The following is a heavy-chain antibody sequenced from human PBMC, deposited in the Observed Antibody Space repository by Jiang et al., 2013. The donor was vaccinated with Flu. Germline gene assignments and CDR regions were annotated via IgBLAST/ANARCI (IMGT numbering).Heavy chain of an antibody. D-gene: IGHD2-2*01. CDR2: INHSGST. CDR3: ASDRLGYCSSTSCPDY. Sequence: KPSETLSLTCAVYGGSFSGYYWSWIRQPPGKGLEWIGEINHSGSTNYNPSLKSRVTISVDTSKNQFSLKLSSVTAADTAVYYCASDRLGYCSSTSCPDYWGQGTLVTVSS. J-gene: IGHJ4*02. V-gene: IGHV4-34*01. CDR1: GGSFSGYY.